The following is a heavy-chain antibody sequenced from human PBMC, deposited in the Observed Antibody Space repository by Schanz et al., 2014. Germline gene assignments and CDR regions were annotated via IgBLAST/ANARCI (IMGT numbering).Heavy chain of an antibody. CDR1: GFTFSSYA. Sequence: EVQLLESGGGLVQPGGSLRLSCAASGFTFSSYAMSWVRQAPGKGLEWVSALTGSGTTTYYADSVKGRFTISRDNSKNTLYLQMKSLRVEDTAVYYCARGPDYGSGSYSSYWGQGTLVTVSS. CDR2: LTGSGTTT. D-gene: IGHD3-10*01. CDR3: ARGPDYGSGSYSSY. V-gene: IGHV3-23*01. J-gene: IGHJ4*02.